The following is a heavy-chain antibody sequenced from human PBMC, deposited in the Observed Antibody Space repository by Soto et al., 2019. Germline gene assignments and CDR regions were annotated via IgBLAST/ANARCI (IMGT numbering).Heavy chain of an antibody. J-gene: IGHJ4*02. D-gene: IGHD3-16*01. CDR1: GFTFSSYG. CDR2: IWYDGSNK. Sequence: GGSLRLSCAASGFTFSSYGMHWVRQAPGKGLEWVAVIWYDGSNKYYADSVKGRFTISRDNSMNTLYLQMNSLRAEDTAVYYCARDILEYYDYVWGSYPPDYWGQGTLVTVSS. V-gene: IGHV3-33*01. CDR3: ARDILEYYDYVWGSYPPDY.